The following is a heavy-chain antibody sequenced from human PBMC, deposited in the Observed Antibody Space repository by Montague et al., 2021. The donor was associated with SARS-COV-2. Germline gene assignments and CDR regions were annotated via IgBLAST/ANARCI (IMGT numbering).Heavy chain of an antibody. CDR3: ARGTGQHLGFSYVYSGMDI. D-gene: IGHD5-18*01. CDR1: GGSSTNYF. V-gene: IGHV4-34*01. J-gene: IGHJ6*02. CDR2: INHTGNR. Sequence: SETLSLTCAVYGGSSTNYFWTWIRQTPAKGLEWIGEINHTGNRDXNPSLKSRAILSVSKSKSQFSLKLTSGTAADTGVYSVARGTGQHLGFSYVYSGMDIWGQGTTVSVSS.